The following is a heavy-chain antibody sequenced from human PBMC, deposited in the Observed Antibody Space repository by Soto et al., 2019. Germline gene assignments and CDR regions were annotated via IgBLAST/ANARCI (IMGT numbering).Heavy chain of an antibody. CDR2: IIPIFGTA. Sequence: SVKVSCKASGGTFSSYAISWVRQAPGQGLEWMGGIIPIFGTANYAQKFQGRVTITADESTSTAYMELSSLRSEDTAVYYCARVTGVYCSRTSCYNDGYYYYCMDVWGQGTTVTVSS. CDR1: GGTFSSYA. V-gene: IGHV1-69*13. CDR3: ARVTGVYCSRTSCYNDGYYYYCMDV. D-gene: IGHD2-2*02. J-gene: IGHJ6*02.